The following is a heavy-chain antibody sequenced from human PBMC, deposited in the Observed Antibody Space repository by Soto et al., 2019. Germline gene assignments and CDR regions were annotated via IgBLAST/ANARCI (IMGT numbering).Heavy chain of an antibody. D-gene: IGHD2-15*01. V-gene: IGHV1-24*01. CDR3: PTGPPPTPTRFDP. CDR2: FDPEDGET. Sequence: ASVKVSSKVSGYTLTELSMHWVRQAPGKGLEWMGGFDPEDGETIYAQKFQGRVTMTEDTSTDTAYMELSSLRSEDTAPYQCPTGPPPTPTRFDPCGQRPLVTVSS. J-gene: IGHJ5*02. CDR1: GYTLTELS.